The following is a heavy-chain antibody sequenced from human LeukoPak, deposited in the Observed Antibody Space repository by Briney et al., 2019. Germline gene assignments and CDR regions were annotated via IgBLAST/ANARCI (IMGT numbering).Heavy chain of an antibody. CDR2: ISYNGSP. CDR1: GGSITSGDSF. CDR3: ATDHLATAGYNWFDP. J-gene: IGHJ5*02. D-gene: IGHD6-13*01. Sequence: SETLSLTCTVSGGSITSGDSFWTWIRHHPEKGLEWIGYISYNGSPYYNPSLQTRVTISSDMSKNQFSLKLASVTAADRVVYYCATDHLATAGYNWFDPWGQGTLVTVSS. V-gene: IGHV4-31*03.